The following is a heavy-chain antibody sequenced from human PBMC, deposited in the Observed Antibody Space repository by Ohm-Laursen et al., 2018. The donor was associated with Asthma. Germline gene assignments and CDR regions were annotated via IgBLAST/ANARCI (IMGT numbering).Heavy chain of an antibody. CDR2: GGSYYDGGLK. J-gene: IGHJ4*02. CDR1: GFSFSAYA. D-gene: IGHD3-3*01. CDR3: ARDVMEWYLPAFDF. V-gene: IGHV3-30-3*01. Sequence: SLRLSCAASGFSFSAYAMHWVRQAPGKGLEWVAVGGSYYDGGLKYYADSVNGRFTVSRDDSKNTLYLQMYSLRPDDTAVYYCARDVMEWYLPAFDFWGQGTLVTVSS.